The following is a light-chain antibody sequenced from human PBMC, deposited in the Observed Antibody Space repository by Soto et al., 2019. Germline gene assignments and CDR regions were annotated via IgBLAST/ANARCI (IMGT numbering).Light chain of an antibody. CDR2: KVS. CDR3: MQGTHWPWT. J-gene: IGKJ1*01. V-gene: IGKV2-30*01. CDR1: QSPLYSDGNTY. Sequence: DVVMTQSPLSLTATLGQAASISCRSSQSPLYSDGNTYLNWFHQRPGQSPRRLIYKVSNRDSGVPDRFSGSGSGTDFTLQISRVEAEDVGVYYCMQGTHWPWTFGQGTKVEIK.